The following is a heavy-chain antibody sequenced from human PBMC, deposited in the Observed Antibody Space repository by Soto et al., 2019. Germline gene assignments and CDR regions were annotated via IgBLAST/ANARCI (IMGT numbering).Heavy chain of an antibody. Sequence: PGGSLRLSCATSGFTFSSYSMNWVRQAPGKGLASVSSISSSSSYIYYADSVKGRLTISRDNAKNSLYLQMNSLRAEDTAVYYCARVPHETNAFDIWVEGTMVTVS. CDR1: GFTFSSYS. J-gene: IGHJ3*02. CDR2: ISSSSSYI. V-gene: IGHV3-21*01. CDR3: ARVPHETNAFDI.